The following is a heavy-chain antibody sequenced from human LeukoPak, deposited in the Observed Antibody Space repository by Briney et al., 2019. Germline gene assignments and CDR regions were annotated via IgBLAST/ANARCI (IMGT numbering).Heavy chain of an antibody. D-gene: IGHD4-17*01. Sequence: SETLSLTCAVYGGSFSGYYWSWIRQPPGKGLEWIGEINHSGSTNYNPSLKSRVTISVDTSKNQFSLKLSSVTAADTAVYYCAKAYGAYAAAVHIWGQGTMVTVSS. J-gene: IGHJ3*02. CDR1: GGSFSGYY. CDR3: AKAYGAYAAAVHI. V-gene: IGHV4-34*01. CDR2: INHSGST.